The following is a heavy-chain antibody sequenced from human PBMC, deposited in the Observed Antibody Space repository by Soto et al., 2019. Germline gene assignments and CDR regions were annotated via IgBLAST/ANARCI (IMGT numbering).Heavy chain of an antibody. V-gene: IGHV1-18*01. CDR1: GYTFTSYG. J-gene: IGHJ4*02. Sequence: QVHLVQSGAEVKKPGASVKVSCKPSGYTFTSYGVSWVRQAPGQGLEWMGWISAYNGNTNYAQKFQGRVTMTTDTSTSTVYMKLRSLRSDDTAVYYCARDVSLIAAAAWVWGQGTLVTVSS. D-gene: IGHD6-13*01. CDR2: ISAYNGNT. CDR3: ARDVSLIAAAAWV.